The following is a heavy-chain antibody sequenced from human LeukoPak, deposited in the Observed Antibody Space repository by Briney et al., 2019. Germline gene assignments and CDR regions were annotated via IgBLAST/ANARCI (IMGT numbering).Heavy chain of an antibody. CDR1: DGSISSSSYY. CDR3: ARLGYCSGGSCYYYYYMDV. Sequence: SETLSLTCTVSDGSISSSSYYWGWIRQPPGKGLEWIGSIYYGSVFYSVSTYYNPSLKTRVPMSGDTSKNQFSLKLSSVTAADTAAYYCARLGYCSGGSCYYYYYMDVWGKGTTVTVSS. J-gene: IGHJ6*03. CDR2: IYYGSVFYSVST. V-gene: IGHV4-39*07. D-gene: IGHD2-15*01.